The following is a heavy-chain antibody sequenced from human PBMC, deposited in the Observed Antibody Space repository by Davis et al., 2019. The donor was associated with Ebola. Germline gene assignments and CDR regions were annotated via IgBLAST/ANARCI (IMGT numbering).Heavy chain of an antibody. CDR3: AKDKSIAVAGTFDY. Sequence: GESLKISCAASGFTFSSYGMHWVRQGPGKGLEWVAVIWYDGSEKYYSDSVKGRFTVSRDNSKNILYLQMNSLRAEDTAVYYCAKDKSIAVAGTFDYWGQGTLVTVSS. CDR1: GFTFSSYG. V-gene: IGHV3-30*02. CDR2: IWYDGSEK. D-gene: IGHD6-19*01. J-gene: IGHJ4*02.